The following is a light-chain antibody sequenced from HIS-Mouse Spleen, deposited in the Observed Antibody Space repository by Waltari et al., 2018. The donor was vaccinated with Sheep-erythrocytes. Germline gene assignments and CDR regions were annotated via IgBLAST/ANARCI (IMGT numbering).Light chain of an antibody. CDR1: SSDVGGYTY. J-gene: IGLJ1*01. CDR3: CSYAGSYNHV. CDR2: DVS. Sequence: QSALTQPRSVSGSPGQSVTISFTGTSSDVGGYTYVSWYQQHPGKAPKLMIYDVSKRPSGVPDRFSGSKSGNTASLTISGLQAEDEADYYCCSYAGSYNHVFATGTKVTVL. V-gene: IGLV2-11*01.